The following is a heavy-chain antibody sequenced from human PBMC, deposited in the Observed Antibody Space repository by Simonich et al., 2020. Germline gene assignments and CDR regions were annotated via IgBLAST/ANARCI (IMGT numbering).Heavy chain of an antibody. D-gene: IGHD2-15*01. V-gene: IGHV1-18*01. J-gene: IGHJ4*02. CDR2: INADKGNT. CDR3: ARASRGTWWYYYFDY. CDR1: GYTFTSYG. Sequence: QVQLVQSGAEVKKPGASVKVSCKASGYTFTSYGVSGVRQAPGQVLEWMGVINADKGNTNDAKTLQGRVTMTTDTSTSTAYMELRSLRSDDTAVYYCARASRGTWWYYYFDYWGQGTLVTVSS.